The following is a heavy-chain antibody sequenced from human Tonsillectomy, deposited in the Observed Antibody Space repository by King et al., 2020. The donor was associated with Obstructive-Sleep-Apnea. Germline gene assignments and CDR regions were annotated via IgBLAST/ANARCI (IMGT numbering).Heavy chain of an antibody. CDR3: SRDSERFDP. J-gene: IGHJ5*02. CDR2: INPSSGGT. V-gene: IGHV1-2*02. Sequence: QLVQSGAEVKKPGASVKVSCKASGYTFTGFYINWVRQAPGQGLEWMGWINPSSGGTKYAQRFQGRVTMTRDTSISTAYMELSRLRSDDTAVYYCSRDSERFDPWGQGSLVSVSS. CDR1: GYTFTGFY.